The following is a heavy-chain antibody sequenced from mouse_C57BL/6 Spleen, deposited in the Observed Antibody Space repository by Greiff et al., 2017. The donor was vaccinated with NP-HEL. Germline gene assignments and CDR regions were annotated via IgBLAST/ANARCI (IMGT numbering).Heavy chain of an antibody. V-gene: IGHV5-17*01. CDR3: ARRGITTADGYYYAMDY. J-gene: IGHJ4*01. CDR2: ISSGSSTI. Sequence: EVKLVESGGGLVKPGGSLKLSCAASGFTFSDYGMHWVRQAPEKGLEWVAYISSGSSTIYYADTVKGRFTISRDNAKNTLFLQMTSLRSEDTAMYYCARRGITTADGYYYAMDYWGQGTSVTVSS. D-gene: IGHD2-4*01. CDR1: GFTFSDYG.